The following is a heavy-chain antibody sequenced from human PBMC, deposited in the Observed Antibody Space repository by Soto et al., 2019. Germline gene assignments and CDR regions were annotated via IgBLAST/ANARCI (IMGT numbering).Heavy chain of an antibody. CDR2: INHSGST. D-gene: IGHD1-7*01. V-gene: IGHV4-34*01. J-gene: IGHJ5*02. CDR1: GGSFSGYY. Sequence: SETLSLTCAVYGGSFSGYYWSWIRQPPGKGLEWIGEINHSGSTNYNPSLKSRVTISVDTSKNQFSLKLSSVTAADTAVYYCALLTGTTFSWFDPWGQGTLVTVSS. CDR3: ALLTGTTFSWFDP.